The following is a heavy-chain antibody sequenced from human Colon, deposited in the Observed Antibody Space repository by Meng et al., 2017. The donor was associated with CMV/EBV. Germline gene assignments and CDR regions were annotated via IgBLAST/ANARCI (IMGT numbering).Heavy chain of an antibody. CDR1: GGSISGHY. J-gene: IGHJ1*01. V-gene: IGHV4-4*07. CDR2: IYSNGRI. D-gene: IGHD3-10*01. CDR3: GRAGARGVPIDV. Sequence: QPQGSGPGLVKPSGTLSFTCTASGGSISGHYWTWIRRPAGEGLQWLGRIYSNGRIDENYSLRSRVTISVDTSKNQLSLRLTSVTAXXTAVXXXGRAGARGVPIDVWGRGTLVTVSS.